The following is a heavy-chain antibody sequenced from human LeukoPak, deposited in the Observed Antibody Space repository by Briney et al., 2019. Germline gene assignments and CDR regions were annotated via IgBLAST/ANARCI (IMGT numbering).Heavy chain of an antibody. J-gene: IGHJ4*02. V-gene: IGHV3-48*02. D-gene: IGHD1-14*01. CDR3: ARTTVLDY. Sequence: QTGGSLRLSCATSGFTFSSYSVSWVRQAPGKGLEWVSYISSSGSTIYYAASVKGRFTISRDNARKSVYLQMNSLRDEDTAVYYCARTTVLDYWGQGTLVTVSS. CDR1: GFTFSSYS. CDR2: ISSSGSTI.